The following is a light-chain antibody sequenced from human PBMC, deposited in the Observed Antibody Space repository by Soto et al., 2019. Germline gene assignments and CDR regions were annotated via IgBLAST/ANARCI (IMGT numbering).Light chain of an antibody. CDR2: GAS. V-gene: IGKV3-15*01. J-gene: IGKJ1*01. Sequence: EIVLTQSPGTLSLSPGERATLSCRASQSVRSNLAWYQQKPGQAPRLLIFGASTRATGIPARFSGSGSGTEFTLTISSLQSEDFAVYYCQQYNNWSATLGQGTKVDIK. CDR1: QSVRSN. CDR3: QQYNNWSAT.